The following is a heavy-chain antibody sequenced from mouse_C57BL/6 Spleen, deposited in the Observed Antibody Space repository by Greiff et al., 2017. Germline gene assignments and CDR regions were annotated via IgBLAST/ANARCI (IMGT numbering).Heavy chain of an antibody. J-gene: IGHJ1*03. CDR3: VRERGYFDV. Sequence: EVQRVESGGGLVQPKGSLKFSCAASGFSFTTYAMHWVRQAPGKGLEWVARIRSKSSNYATYYGDSVKDRFTISRDDSQSMLYLQMNNLKTEDTAYYYCVRERGYFDVWGKGTTVTVSS. V-gene: IGHV10-3*01. CDR1: GFSFTTYA. CDR2: IRSKSSNYAT.